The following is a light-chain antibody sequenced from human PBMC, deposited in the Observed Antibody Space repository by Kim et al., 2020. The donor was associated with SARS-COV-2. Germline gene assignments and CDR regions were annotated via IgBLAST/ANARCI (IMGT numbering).Light chain of an antibody. CDR3: QQYGSSPFT. V-gene: IGKV3-20*01. CDR1: HSVSSSY. Sequence: SPGERGTRPCSASHSVSSSYLAWYQQKTGQAPRLLIYCASSRATGIPDRFSGSGSGTDFTLTISRLEPEDFAVYYCQQYGSSPFTFGPGTKVDIK. CDR2: CAS. J-gene: IGKJ3*01.